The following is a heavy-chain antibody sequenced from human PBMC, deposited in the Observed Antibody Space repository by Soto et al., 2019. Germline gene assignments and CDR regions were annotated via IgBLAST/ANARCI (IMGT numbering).Heavy chain of an antibody. D-gene: IGHD3-16*01. CDR1: GVSITSHY. V-gene: IGHV4-59*11. Sequence: QVQLQESGPGLVKPSETLSLTCTVSGVSITSHYWTWIRQPPGKGLEWIGNIHYSGSTNYSPSLKGRVIISVYTSENQSSLKLSSVTTADTAVYYCTVGGAGHPFDYWGQGTLGTVSS. CDR2: IHYSGST. CDR3: TVGGAGHPFDY. J-gene: IGHJ4*02.